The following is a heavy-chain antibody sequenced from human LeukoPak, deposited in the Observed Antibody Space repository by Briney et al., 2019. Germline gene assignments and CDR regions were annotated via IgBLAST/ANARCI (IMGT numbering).Heavy chain of an antibody. CDR2: VYTSGST. J-gene: IGHJ6*03. CDR1: GASISTYY. CDR3: AREAGFMVRGSMRGYDDYYYYMDV. D-gene: IGHD3-10*01. V-gene: IGHV4-4*07. Sequence: PSETLSLTCTVSGASISTYYWSWIRQPAGKGLEYIGRVYTSGSTNYNPSLKSRVTISVDTSKNQFSLKLSSVTAADTAVYYCAREAGFMVRGSMRGYDDYYYYMDVWGKGTTVTISS.